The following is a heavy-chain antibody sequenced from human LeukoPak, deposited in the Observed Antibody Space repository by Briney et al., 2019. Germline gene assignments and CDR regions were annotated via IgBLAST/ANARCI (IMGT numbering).Heavy chain of an antibody. CDR3: ARGRWVFYS. CDR2: IKEDGSET. V-gene: IGHV3-7*01. J-gene: IGHJ5*02. CDR1: RFIFSNSW. Sequence: GGSLRLSCAACRFIFSNSWMSWVRQAPGKGLEWVANIKEDGSETRYVASVKGRFTISRDNAKSSLYLQMNSLRAEDTAVYYCARGRWVFYSWGQGTLVTVSS. D-gene: IGHD3-10*01.